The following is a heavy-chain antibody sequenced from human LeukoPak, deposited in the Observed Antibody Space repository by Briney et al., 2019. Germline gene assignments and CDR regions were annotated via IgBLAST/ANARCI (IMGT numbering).Heavy chain of an antibody. V-gene: IGHV3-21*01. CDR2: ISSSSAYI. J-gene: IGHJ4*02. CDR1: GFTFSNYN. CDR3: ARSMIRGVVYFDY. Sequence: GGSLRLSCAASGFTFSNYNINWVRQAPGKGLEWVSSISSSSAYIHYADSVKGRFTISRDNAKNSLYLQMNSLRAEDTAVYYCARSMIRGVVYFDYWGQGTLVTVSS. D-gene: IGHD3-10*01.